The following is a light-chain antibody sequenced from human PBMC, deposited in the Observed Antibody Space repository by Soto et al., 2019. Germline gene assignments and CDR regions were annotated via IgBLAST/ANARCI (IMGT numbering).Light chain of an antibody. J-gene: IGKJ1*01. CDR2: GAS. CDR3: QQYDGSPVT. Sequence: EIVLTQSPGTLSLSPGERATLSCRASQSVSSNFLAWYQQKPGQAPRLLIYGASIRATGIPDRFSGSGSGTEFTLTISRLDPEDFAVYYCQQYDGSPVTFGQGTKVEI. CDR1: QSVSSNF. V-gene: IGKV3-20*01.